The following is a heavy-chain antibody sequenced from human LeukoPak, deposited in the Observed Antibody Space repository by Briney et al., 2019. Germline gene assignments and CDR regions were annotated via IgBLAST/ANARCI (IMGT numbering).Heavy chain of an antibody. Sequence: PSETLSLTCTVSGYSISSGYYWGWIRQPPGKGLEWIGSIYHSGSTYYNPSLKSRVTISVDTSKNQFSLKLSSVTAADTAVYYCARSLTRERALDIWGQGTTVTVSS. CDR3: ARSLTRERALDI. CDR1: GYSISSGYY. D-gene: IGHD4/OR15-4a*01. CDR2: IYHSGST. V-gene: IGHV4-38-2*02. J-gene: IGHJ3*02.